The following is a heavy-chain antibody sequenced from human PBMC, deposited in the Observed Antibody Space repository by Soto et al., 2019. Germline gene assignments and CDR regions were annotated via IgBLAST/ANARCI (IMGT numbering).Heavy chain of an antibody. Sequence: PSETLSLTCAVSGGSISSGGYSWSWIRQPPGKGLEWIGYIYHSGSTYYNPSLKSRVTISVDRSKNQFSLKLSSVTAADTAVYYRAAGAAATPHWFDPWGQGTLVTVSS. CDR3: AAGAAATPHWFDP. V-gene: IGHV4-30-2*01. CDR2: IYHSGST. D-gene: IGHD6-13*01. CDR1: GGSISSGGYS. J-gene: IGHJ5*02.